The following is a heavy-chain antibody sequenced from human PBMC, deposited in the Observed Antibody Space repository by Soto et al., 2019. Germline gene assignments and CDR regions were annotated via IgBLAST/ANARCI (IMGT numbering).Heavy chain of an antibody. CDR3: PRARTYHAFWNYGLVV. D-gene: IGHD3-3*01. V-gene: IGHV4-31*03. CDR2: IYYSGST. CDR1: GGSISSGGYY. J-gene: IGHJ6*02. Sequence: SETLSLTCTVSGGSISSGGYYWSWIRQHPGKGLEWIGYIYYSGSTYYNPSLKSRVTISVDTSKNQFSLKLSSVTAADTAVYFCPRARTYHAFWNYGLVVGGQGTTVTASS.